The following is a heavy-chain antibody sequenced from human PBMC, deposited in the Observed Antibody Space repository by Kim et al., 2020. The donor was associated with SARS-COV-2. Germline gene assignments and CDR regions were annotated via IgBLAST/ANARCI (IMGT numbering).Heavy chain of an antibody. Sequence: GGSLRLSCAASGFTFSEYQMSWIRQAPGKGLEWISYISSSGSGSTIDYADSVRGRFTISRDNAKKSLYLQMSSLRAEDTAVYYCAREYDTGGYYYYFDYWCQGTLVTVSS. CDR1: GFTFSEYQ. V-gene: IGHV3-11*04. J-gene: IGHJ4*02. CDR3: AREYDTGGYYYYFDY. CDR2: ISSSGSGSTI. D-gene: IGHD3-22*01.